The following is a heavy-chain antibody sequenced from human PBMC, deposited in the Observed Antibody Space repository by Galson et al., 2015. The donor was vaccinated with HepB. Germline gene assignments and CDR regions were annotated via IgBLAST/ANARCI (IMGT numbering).Heavy chain of an antibody. V-gene: IGHV1-18*04. CDR2: ISAYNGNT. J-gene: IGHJ6*02. Sequence: SVKVSCKASGYTFTSYGISWVRQAPGQGLQWMGWISAYNGNTNSAQKLQGRVTMTTDTSTSPAYMELRSLRSYDTAVYCGARDAGRYQLLPYYYDGMDVWGQGTTVTVSS. CDR3: ARDAGRYQLLPYYYDGMDV. D-gene: IGHD2-2*01. CDR1: GYTFTSYG.